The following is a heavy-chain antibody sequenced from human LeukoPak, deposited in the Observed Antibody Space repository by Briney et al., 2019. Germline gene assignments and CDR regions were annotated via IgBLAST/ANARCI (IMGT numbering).Heavy chain of an antibody. Sequence: GGSLRLSCAASGFTFSDYYMTWIRQTPGKGLEWVSYISSSGRTIYYADSVRGRFTISRDDAKNSLYLQMNSLRAEDTAVYYCAELGITMIGGVWGKGTTVTISS. CDR2: ISSSGRTI. CDR3: AELGITMIGGV. J-gene: IGHJ6*04. V-gene: IGHV3-11*04. D-gene: IGHD3-10*02. CDR1: GFTFSDYY.